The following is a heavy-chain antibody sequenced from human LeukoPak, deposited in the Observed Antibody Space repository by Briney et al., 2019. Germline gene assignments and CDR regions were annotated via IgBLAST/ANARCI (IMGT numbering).Heavy chain of an antibody. Sequence: QPGGSLRLSCAASGFTFSSYAMSWVRQAPGKGLEWVSAISGSGGSTYYADSVKGRFTISRDNSKNTLYLQMNSLRAEDTAVYYCAKDLAIAVAGNGYFDYWGQGTLVTVYS. CDR2: ISGSGGST. V-gene: IGHV3-23*01. CDR3: AKDLAIAVAGNGYFDY. D-gene: IGHD6-19*01. J-gene: IGHJ4*02. CDR1: GFTFSSYA.